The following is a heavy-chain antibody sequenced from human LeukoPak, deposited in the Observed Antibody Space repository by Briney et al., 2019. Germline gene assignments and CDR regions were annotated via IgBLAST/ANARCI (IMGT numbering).Heavy chain of an antibody. V-gene: IGHV1-18*01. CDR3: ARGPLIPAAGTDYYYYYMDV. D-gene: IGHD6-13*01. CDR1: GYTFTSYG. J-gene: IGHJ6*03. CDR2: ISAYNGNT. Sequence: ASVKVSCKASGYTFTSYGISWVRQAPGQGLEWMGWISAYNGNTNYAQKLQGRVTMTTDTSTSTAYMELRSLRSDDTAVYYCARGPLIPAAGTDYYYYYMDVWGKGTTVTVSS.